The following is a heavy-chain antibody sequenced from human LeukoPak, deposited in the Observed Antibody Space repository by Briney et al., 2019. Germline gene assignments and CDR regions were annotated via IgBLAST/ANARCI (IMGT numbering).Heavy chain of an antibody. D-gene: IGHD2-15*01. J-gene: IGHJ5*02. V-gene: IGHV1-8*01. Sequence: AASVKVSCTASGYTFTIYDINWVRQATGQGLEWMGWVNPNSGNTGYAQKFQGRVTMTRNTSISTAYMELSSLRSEDTAVYYCARGYCSGGSCSSGYWFDPWGQGTLVTVSS. CDR3: ARGYCSGGSCSSGYWFDP. CDR1: GYTFTIYD. CDR2: VNPNSGNT.